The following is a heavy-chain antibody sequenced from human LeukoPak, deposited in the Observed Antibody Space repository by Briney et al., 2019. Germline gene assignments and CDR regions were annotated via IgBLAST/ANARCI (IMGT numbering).Heavy chain of an antibody. V-gene: IGHV4-61*01. CDR2: IYYSGST. J-gene: IGHJ5*02. CDR3: ARDRWGVIISSWFDP. CDR1: GGSVSSGSYY. Sequence: PSETLSLTCTVSGGSVSSGSYYWSWIRQPPGKGLEWIGCIYYSGSTNYNPSLKSRVTISVDTSKNQFSLQLNSVTPEDTAVYYCARDRWGVIISSWFDPWGQGTLVTVSS. D-gene: IGHD3-10*01.